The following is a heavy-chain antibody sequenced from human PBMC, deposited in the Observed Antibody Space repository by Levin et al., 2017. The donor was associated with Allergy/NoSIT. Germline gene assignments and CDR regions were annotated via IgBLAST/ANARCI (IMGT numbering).Heavy chain of an antibody. V-gene: IGHV3-30*18. Sequence: AGGSLRLSCAASGFTFSSYGMHWVRQAPGKGLEWVAVISYDGSNKYYADSVKGRFTISRDNSKNTLYLQMNSLRAEDTAVYYCANIYYYGSGSYYLGFNAFDIWGQGTMVTVSS. CDR2: ISYDGSNK. CDR3: ANIYYYGSGSYYLGFNAFDI. D-gene: IGHD3-10*01. J-gene: IGHJ3*02. CDR1: GFTFSSYG.